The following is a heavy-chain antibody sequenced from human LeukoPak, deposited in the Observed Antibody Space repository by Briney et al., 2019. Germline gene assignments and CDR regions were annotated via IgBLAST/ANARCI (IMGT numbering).Heavy chain of an antibody. D-gene: IGHD1-26*01. Sequence: SGTLSLTCGVSGGSITSTNWWSWVRQPPGQGLEWIGEISLTGRTNYNPSLSGRVIMSLDESRNQLSLTLASVTAADTAMYYCARESGHYCPFGYWGQGTLVVVPS. CDR2: ISLTGRT. CDR1: GGSITSTNW. V-gene: IGHV4-4*02. CDR3: ARESGHYCPFGY. J-gene: IGHJ4*02.